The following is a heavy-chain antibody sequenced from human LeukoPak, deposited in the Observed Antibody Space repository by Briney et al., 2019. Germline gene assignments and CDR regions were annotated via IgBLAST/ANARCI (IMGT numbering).Heavy chain of an antibody. CDR1: GGTFNSYT. J-gene: IGHJ4*02. CDR3: ARGKIGSVAAFDY. CDR2: IIPILGIG. V-gene: IGHV1-69*02. Sequence: GASVKISCKASGGTFNSYTISWVRQTPGKGLAWMGRIIPILGIGNYAQKFQVRVTIAADKSTSTACMELSSLRSEDTAVYYCARGKIGSVAAFDYWGQGTLVTVSS. D-gene: IGHD6-13*01.